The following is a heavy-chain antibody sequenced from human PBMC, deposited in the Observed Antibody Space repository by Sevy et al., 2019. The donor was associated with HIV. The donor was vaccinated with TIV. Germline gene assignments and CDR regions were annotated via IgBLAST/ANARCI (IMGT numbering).Heavy chain of an antibody. J-gene: IGHJ4*02. CDR1: GGSFSGYY. D-gene: IGHD3-10*02. Sequence: SETLSLTCAVYGGSFSGYYWSWIRQPPGKELEWIGEIDHSGSTNYNPSLKSRVTISVDTSKNQFSLKLSSVTDADTAVYYCARLTMSGDYVPFDYWGQGTLVTVSS. V-gene: IGHV4-34*01. CDR2: IDHSGST. CDR3: ARLTMSGDYVPFDY.